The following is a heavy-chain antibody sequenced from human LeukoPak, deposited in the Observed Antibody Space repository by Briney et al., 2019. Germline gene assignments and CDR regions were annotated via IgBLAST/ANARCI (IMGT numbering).Heavy chain of an antibody. Sequence: PGGSLRLSCAASGFTLSSYSMNWVRQAPGKGLEWVSSISSSSSYIYYADSVKGRFTISRDNAKNSLYLQMNSLRAEDTAVYYCARLPGIVVVVAATPPFDYWGQGTLVTVSS. V-gene: IGHV3-21*01. CDR3: ARLPGIVVVVAATPPFDY. CDR1: GFTLSSYS. D-gene: IGHD2-15*01. CDR2: ISSSSSYI. J-gene: IGHJ4*02.